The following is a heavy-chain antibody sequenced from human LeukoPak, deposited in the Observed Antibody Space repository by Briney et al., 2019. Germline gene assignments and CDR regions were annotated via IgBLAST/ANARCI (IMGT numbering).Heavy chain of an antibody. J-gene: IGHJ4*02. CDR3: ARGLYVYGVAARLGY. Sequence: ASVKVSCKASEYTFTNYAMNWVRQAPGQGLEWMGWINTNTGNPTYAQGFTGRFVFSLDTSVSTAYLQISSLKAEDTAAYYCARGLYVYGVAARLGYWGQGTLVTVSS. CDR2: INTNTGNP. V-gene: IGHV7-4-1*02. D-gene: IGHD6-6*01. CDR1: EYTFTNYA.